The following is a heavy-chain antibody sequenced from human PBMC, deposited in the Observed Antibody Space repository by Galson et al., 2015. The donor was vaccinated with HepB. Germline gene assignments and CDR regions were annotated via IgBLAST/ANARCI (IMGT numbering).Heavy chain of an antibody. CDR2: IIPILGIA. CDR1: GGTFSSYA. J-gene: IGHJ4*02. CDR3: ARGGSGDSGSLGCPFY. Sequence: SVKVSCKASGGTFSSYAISWVRQAPGQGLEWMGRIIPILGIANYAQKFQGRVTITADKSTSTAYMELSSLRSEDTAVYYCARGGSGDSGSLGCPFYWGQGTLVTVSP. D-gene: IGHD6-13*01. V-gene: IGHV1-69*04.